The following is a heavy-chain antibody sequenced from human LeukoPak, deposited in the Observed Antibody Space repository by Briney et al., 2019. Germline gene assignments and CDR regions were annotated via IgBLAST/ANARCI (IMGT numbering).Heavy chain of an antibody. CDR2: IRRKAYGGTT. V-gene: IGHV3-49*04. CDR3: TREWFGELFGDY. Sequence: GGSLRLSCTASGFTFGNYAMSWVRQAPGKGLEWVSFIRRKAYGGTTEDAASVKGRITISRDESKRIAYLQMNSLKAEDTGVYYCTREWFGELFGDYWGQGTLVTVSS. J-gene: IGHJ4*02. D-gene: IGHD3-10*01. CDR1: GFTFGNYA.